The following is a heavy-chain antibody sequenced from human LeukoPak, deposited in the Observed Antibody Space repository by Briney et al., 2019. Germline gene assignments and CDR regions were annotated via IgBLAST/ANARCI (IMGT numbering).Heavy chain of an antibody. V-gene: IGHV3-72*01. J-gene: IGHJ3*01. CDR3: ARANYGSGTKNAFDV. D-gene: IGHD3-10*01. CDR1: GFTFSDHY. CDR2: TRNKANSYTT. Sequence: PGGSLRLPCAASGFTFSDHYMDWVRQAPGRGLEWVGRTRNKANSYTTEYAASVKGRFTISRDDSKNSLYLQMNSLKTEDTAVYYCARANYGSGTKNAFDVWGQGTMVTVSS.